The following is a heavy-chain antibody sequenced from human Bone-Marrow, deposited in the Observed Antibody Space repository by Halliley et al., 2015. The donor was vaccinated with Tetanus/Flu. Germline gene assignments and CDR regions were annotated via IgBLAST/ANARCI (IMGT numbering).Heavy chain of an antibody. V-gene: IGHV4-39*02. CDR2: FSLDGKA. CDR1: GGSFGDSGYY. J-gene: IGHJ5*02. Sequence: TLSLTCAVYGGSFGDSGYYWNWCRQPPGKGLEWIGTFSLDGKAYYNPSLKSRVSTSVDTSRNHFSLRLTSVTAADTAVYFCARDPQQGWFDPWGQGIVVTVS. CDR3: ARDPQQGWFDP.